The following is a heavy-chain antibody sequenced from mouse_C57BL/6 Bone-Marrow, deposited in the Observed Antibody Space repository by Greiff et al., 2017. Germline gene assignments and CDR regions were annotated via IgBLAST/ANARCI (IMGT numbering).Heavy chain of an antibody. CDR3: ARLPRYYYGSSHWYFDV. CDR2: ISNLAYSI. V-gene: IGHV5-15*01. CDR1: GFTFSDYG. Sequence: EVHLVESGGGLVQPGGSLKLSCAASGFTFSDYGMAWVRQAPRKGPEWVAFISNLAYSIYYADTVTGRFTISRANAKNTLYLEMSSLRSEDTAMYYCARLPRYYYGSSHWYFDVWGTGTTVTVSS. J-gene: IGHJ1*03. D-gene: IGHD1-1*01.